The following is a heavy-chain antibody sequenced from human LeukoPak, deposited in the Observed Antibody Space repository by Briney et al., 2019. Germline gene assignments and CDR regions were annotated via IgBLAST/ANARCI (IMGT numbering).Heavy chain of an antibody. CDR2: FDPEDGET. J-gene: IGHJ4*02. Sequence: ASVKVSCKVSGYTLTELSMHWVRQAPGKGLEWMGGFDPEDGETIYAQKFQGRVTITADKSTSTAYMELSSLRSEDTAVYYCARYGGYYRSYFDYWGQGTLVTVSS. V-gene: IGHV1-24*01. CDR3: ARYGGYYRSYFDY. CDR1: GYTLTELS. D-gene: IGHD3-22*01.